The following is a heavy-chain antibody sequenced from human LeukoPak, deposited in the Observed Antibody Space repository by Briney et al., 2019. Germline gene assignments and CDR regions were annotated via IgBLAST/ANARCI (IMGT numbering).Heavy chain of an antibody. J-gene: IGHJ4*02. D-gene: IGHD5-24*01. Sequence: ESLKMSCKGSGYRFTSYWIGWVRQMPGEGLEWMGIIYPGDSDTRYSASFQGQVTSSSDKSISTAYLQWSSLKASDTAMYYCASPLGRDGPLDYWGQGTLVTVSS. V-gene: IGHV5-51*01. CDR2: IYPGDSDT. CDR1: GYRFTSYW. CDR3: ASPLGRDGPLDY.